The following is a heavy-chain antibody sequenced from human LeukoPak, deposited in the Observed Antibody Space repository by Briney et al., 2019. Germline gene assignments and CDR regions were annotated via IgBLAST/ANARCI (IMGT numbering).Heavy chain of an antibody. D-gene: IGHD3-22*01. J-gene: IGHJ3*02. CDR2: IYPGDSDT. CDR1: GYSFTSYW. CDR3: ARIAGSSGYYYKHAFDI. V-gene: IGHV5-51*01. Sequence: GESLKISCKGSGYSFTSYWIGWVRQLPGKGLEWMGIIYPGDSDTRYSPSFQGQVTISADKSISTAYLQWSSLKASDTAMYYCARIAGSSGYYYKHAFDIWGQGTMVTVSS.